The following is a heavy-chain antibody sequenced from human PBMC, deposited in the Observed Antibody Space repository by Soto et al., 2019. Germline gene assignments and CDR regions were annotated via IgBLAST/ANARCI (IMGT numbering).Heavy chain of an antibody. CDR3: AREQSGEIMTMTDAFDI. Sequence: ASVKVSCKTSTYTFTSYGISWVRQAPGQGLEWVGWISPYNGNSNYAQKYQGRVTMTRDTSTSTAYMEVSSLRSEDTAAYYCAREQSGEIMTMTDAFDIWGQGTMVTVSS. V-gene: IGHV1-18*01. J-gene: IGHJ3*02. D-gene: IGHD3-16*01. CDR1: TYTFTSYG. CDR2: ISPYNGNS.